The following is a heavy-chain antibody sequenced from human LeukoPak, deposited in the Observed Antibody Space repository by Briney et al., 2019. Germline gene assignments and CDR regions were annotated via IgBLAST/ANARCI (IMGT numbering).Heavy chain of an antibody. CDR3: ARPGSKAAAAAFDY. J-gene: IGHJ4*02. D-gene: IGHD6-13*01. CDR2: IYPGDSDT. CDR1: GYTFTSHW. Sequence: GESLKISCKGSGYTFTSHWIAWVRQMPGKGLEWMGIIYPGDSDTTYSPTFQGQVTISADKSISTAYLQWSSLKASDTAMYYCARPGSKAAAAAFDYWGQGTLVTVSS. V-gene: IGHV5-51*01.